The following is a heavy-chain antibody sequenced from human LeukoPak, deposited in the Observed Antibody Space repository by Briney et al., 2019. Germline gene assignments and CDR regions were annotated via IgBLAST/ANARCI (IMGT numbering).Heavy chain of an antibody. J-gene: IGHJ3*02. V-gene: IGHV3-23*01. Sequence: PGGSLRLSCAASGFTFSSYAMSWVRQAPGKGLEWVSAISGSGGSTYYADSVKGRFTISRDNSKNTLYLQMDSLRAEDTAVYYCARDFLSLIAAAGTYAFDIWGQGTMVTVSS. CDR3: ARDFLSLIAAAGTYAFDI. CDR1: GFTFSSYA. CDR2: ISGSGGST. D-gene: IGHD6-13*01.